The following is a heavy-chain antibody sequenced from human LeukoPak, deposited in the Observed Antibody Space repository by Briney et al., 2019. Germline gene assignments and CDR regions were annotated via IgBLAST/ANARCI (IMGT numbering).Heavy chain of an antibody. Sequence: SETLSLTCTVSGDSISSYFWNWIRQPPGKGLEWIGYIYTSGRTSYNPSLKSRVTISVDTSKNQFPLKLSSVTAADTAVYYYARSQGSSWYLEEFDYWGQGTLVTVSS. CDR2: IYTSGRT. CDR3: ARSQGSSWYLEEFDY. V-gene: IGHV4-4*09. J-gene: IGHJ4*02. CDR1: GDSISSYF. D-gene: IGHD6-13*01.